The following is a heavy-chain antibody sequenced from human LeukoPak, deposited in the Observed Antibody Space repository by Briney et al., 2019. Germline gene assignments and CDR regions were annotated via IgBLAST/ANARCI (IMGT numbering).Heavy chain of an antibody. Sequence: GGSLRLSCAASGFTFSSYTMNWVRQAPGKGLEWVSKISSSSSTIYYADSVKGRFTISRDNAKNSLYLQMNSLRAEDTAVYYCARDSPQALAILHAFDIWGHGTMVTVSS. CDR1: GFTFSSYT. V-gene: IGHV3-48*01. CDR2: ISSSSSTI. D-gene: IGHD5-12*01. CDR3: ARDSPQALAILHAFDI. J-gene: IGHJ3*02.